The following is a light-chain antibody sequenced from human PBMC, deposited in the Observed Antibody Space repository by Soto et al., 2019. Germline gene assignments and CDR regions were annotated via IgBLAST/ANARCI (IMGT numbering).Light chain of an antibody. CDR3: ETGDTSPGV. CDR2: LEGSGTY. V-gene: IGLV4-60*02. Sequence: QAVVTQSSYASASLGSSVKLTCTLSSGHSSYIIAWHQQQADKAPRFLMKLEGSGTYNKGSGVPDRFSGSSFGADRYLTISNVRVGDEADYFGETGDTSPGVFGGGTTLTVL. J-gene: IGLJ2*01. CDR1: SGHSSYI.